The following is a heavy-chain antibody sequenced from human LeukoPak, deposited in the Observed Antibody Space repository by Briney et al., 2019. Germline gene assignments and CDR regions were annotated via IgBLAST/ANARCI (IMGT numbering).Heavy chain of an antibody. J-gene: IGHJ4*02. Sequence: GGSLRLSCAASGFTFSSYGMHWVRQAPGKGREWVAVISYDGSNKYYADSVKGRFTISRDNSKNTLYLQMNSLRAEDTAVYYCAREGVDTAMVLDYWGQGTLVTVSS. CDR2: ISYDGSNK. CDR3: AREGVDTAMVLDY. V-gene: IGHV3-30*03. CDR1: GFTFSSYG. D-gene: IGHD5-18*01.